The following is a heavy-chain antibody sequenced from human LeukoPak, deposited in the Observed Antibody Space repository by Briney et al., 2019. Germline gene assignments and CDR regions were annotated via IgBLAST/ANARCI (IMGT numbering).Heavy chain of an antibody. D-gene: IGHD1-14*01. V-gene: IGHV4-4*02. J-gene: IGHJ6*03. Sequence: SETLSLTCAVSGGSISSSNWWSWVRQPPGKGLEWIGEIYHSGSTNYNPSLKSRVTISVDKSKNHFSLKLSSVTAADTAVYYCARASEDYYYYYMDVWGKGTTVTISS. CDR1: GGSISSSNW. CDR2: IYHSGST. CDR3: ARASEDYYYYYMDV.